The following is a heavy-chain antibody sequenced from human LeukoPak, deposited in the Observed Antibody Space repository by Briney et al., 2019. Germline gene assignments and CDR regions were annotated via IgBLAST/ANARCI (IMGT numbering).Heavy chain of an antibody. V-gene: IGHV4-4*02. Sequence: PGGSLRLSCAASGFTFSNYAMSWVRQPPGKGLEWIGEIHHDGRINYNPSLKSRVTLSVDKSKNQFSLRLNSVTAADTAMYYCARSHDHLWGNYPDYWGQGTLVTVSS. CDR1: GFTFSNYA. J-gene: IGHJ4*02. CDR3: ARSHDHLWGNYPDY. CDR2: IHHDGRI. D-gene: IGHD3-16*02.